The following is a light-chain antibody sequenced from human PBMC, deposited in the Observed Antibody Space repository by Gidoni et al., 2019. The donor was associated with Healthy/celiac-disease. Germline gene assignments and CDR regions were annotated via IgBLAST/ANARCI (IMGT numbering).Light chain of an antibody. CDR1: NIGSKS. CDR3: QVWDSSSDHLVV. Sequence: SYVLTQPPSVSVPPGKTARITCGGNNIGSKSVHWYQQKPGQAPVLVVYDDSDRPSGIPERFSGSNSGNTATLTISRGEAGDEADYYCQVWDSSSDHLVVFGGGTKLTVL. CDR2: DDS. J-gene: IGLJ2*01. V-gene: IGLV3-21*03.